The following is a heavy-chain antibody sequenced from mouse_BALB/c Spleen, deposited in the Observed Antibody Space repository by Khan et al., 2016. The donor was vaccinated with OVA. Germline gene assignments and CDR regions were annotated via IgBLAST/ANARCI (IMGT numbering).Heavy chain of an antibody. Sequence: VNLKQSGAELVKPGASVKLSCTASGFNIKDTYIHWMKQRPEQGLEWIGRIDPPNDDSKYGPKFQAKATFTADTSSNTAYLQLSSLTSEDTAVYYCATHGGSTFAYWGQGTLVTVSA. J-gene: IGHJ3*01. CDR1: GFNIKDTY. D-gene: IGHD1-1*02. V-gene: IGHV14-3*02. CDR3: ATHGGSTFAY. CDR2: IDPPNDDS.